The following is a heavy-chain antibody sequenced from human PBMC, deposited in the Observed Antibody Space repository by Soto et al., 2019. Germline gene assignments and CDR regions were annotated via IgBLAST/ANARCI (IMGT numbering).Heavy chain of an antibody. V-gene: IGHV1-69*02. CDR2: IIPILGIA. J-gene: IGHJ6*03. CDR3: ARAYPGGHLNYYYYYYMDV. CDR1: GGTFSSYT. Sequence: GASVKVSCKASGGTFSSYTISWVRQAPGQGLEWMGRIIPILGIANYAQKFQGRVTITADKSTSTAYMELSRLRSDDTAVYYCARAYPGGHLNYYYYYYMDVWGKGTTVTVSS.